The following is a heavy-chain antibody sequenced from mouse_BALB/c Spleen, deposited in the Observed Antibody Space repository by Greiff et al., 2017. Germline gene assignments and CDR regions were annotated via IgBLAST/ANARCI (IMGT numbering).Heavy chain of an antibody. V-gene: IGHV1-15*01. CDR3: TRCYGSSYWYFDV. J-gene: IGHJ1*01. D-gene: IGHD1-1*01. CDR1: GYTFTDYE. CDR2: IHPGSGGT. Sequence: VKLVESGAELVRPGASVKLSCKALGYTFTDYEMHWVKQTPVHGLEWIGAIHPGSGGTAYNQKFKGKATLTADKSSSTAYMELSSLTSEDSAVYYCTRCYGSSYWYFDVWGAGTTVTVSS.